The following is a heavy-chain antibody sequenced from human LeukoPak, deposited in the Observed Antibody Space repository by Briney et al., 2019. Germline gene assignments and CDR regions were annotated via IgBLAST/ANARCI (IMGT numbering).Heavy chain of an antibody. CDR3: AESTTVVTHFDY. D-gene: IGHD4-23*01. Sequence: PGGSLRLSCAASGFTFSSYAMHWVRQAPGKGLEWVAVISYDGSNKYYADSVKGRFTISRDNSKNTLYLQMNSLRAEDTAVYYCAESTTVVTHFDYWGQGTLVTVSS. J-gene: IGHJ4*02. CDR1: GFTFSSYA. CDR2: ISYDGSNK. V-gene: IGHV3-30-3*01.